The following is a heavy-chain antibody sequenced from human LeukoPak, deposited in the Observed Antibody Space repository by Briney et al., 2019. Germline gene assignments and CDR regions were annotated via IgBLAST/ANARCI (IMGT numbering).Heavy chain of an antibody. J-gene: IGHJ4*02. V-gene: IGHV3-20*04. CDR3: ARYYYDSSGYPSRSPLTDY. D-gene: IGHD3-22*01. CDR1: GFTFSTYA. Sequence: PGGSLRLSCAASGFTFSTYAMSWVRQAPGKGLEWVSGINWNGGSTGYADSVKGRFTISRDNAKNSLYLQMNSLRAEDTALYYCARYYYDSSGYPSRSPLTDYWGQGTLVTVSS. CDR2: INWNGGST.